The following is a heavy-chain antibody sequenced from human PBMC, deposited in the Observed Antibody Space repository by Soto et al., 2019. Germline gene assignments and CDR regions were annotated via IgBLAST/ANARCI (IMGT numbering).Heavy chain of an antibody. CDR2: VNQDGGEK. CDR1: GFTFSTYW. J-gene: IGHJ4*02. D-gene: IGHD2-2*01. V-gene: IGHV3-7*05. Sequence: GGSLRLSCAASGFTFSTYWMSWVRQVPGKGLEWVANVNQDGGEKYYVDSVKGRFTVSRDNANNSLYLQMNSLRAEDTAVYYCARAPPYSSRWYFNYGGQGTLVTVST. CDR3: ARAPPYSSRWYFNY.